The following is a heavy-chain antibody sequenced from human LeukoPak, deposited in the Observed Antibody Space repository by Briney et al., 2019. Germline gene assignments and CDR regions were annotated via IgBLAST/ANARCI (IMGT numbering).Heavy chain of an antibody. CDR1: GFTFSSCY. CDR3: AREYVYYDFWSGYQTSIDY. V-gene: IGHV3-66*01. D-gene: IGHD3-3*01. Sequence: GGSLRLSCAASGFTFSSCYMRWVRQAPGGSTYYADSLKGRFTISRDNSKNTLCLQTNSLRAEDTAVYHCAREYVYYDFWSGYQTSIDYWGQGTLVTVSS. J-gene: IGHJ4*02. CDR2: ST.